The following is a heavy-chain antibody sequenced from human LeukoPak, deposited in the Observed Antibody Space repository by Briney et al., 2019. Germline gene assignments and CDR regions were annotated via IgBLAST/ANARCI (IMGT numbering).Heavy chain of an antibody. Sequence: GGSLRLSCAASGFTFSDYYMSWIRQAPGKGLEWVSYISSSGSIIYYADSVKGRFTISRDNAKNSMYLQVNSLRAEDTAVYYCARGQYDRSPFLQHWGQGTLVTVSS. CDR2: ISSSGSII. CDR1: GFTFSDYY. D-gene: IGHD3-22*01. V-gene: IGHV3-11*01. CDR3: ARGQYDRSPFLQH. J-gene: IGHJ1*01.